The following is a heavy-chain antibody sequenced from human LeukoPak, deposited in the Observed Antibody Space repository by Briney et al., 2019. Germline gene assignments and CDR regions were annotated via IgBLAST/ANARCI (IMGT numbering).Heavy chain of an antibody. D-gene: IGHD4-17*01. CDR1: GDFLSSGDYY. Sequence: PSETLSLTCTVSGDFLSSGDYYWGWIRQSPGKGLTWIGSIYYSGSTLYNASFESRVTMSVDTSKNQFSLKLRSVTAADTAVYYCARLCKVTTCAKSEYWGQGILVTVSS. CDR2: IYYSGST. J-gene: IGHJ4*02. CDR3: ARLCKVTTCAKSEY. V-gene: IGHV4-39*01.